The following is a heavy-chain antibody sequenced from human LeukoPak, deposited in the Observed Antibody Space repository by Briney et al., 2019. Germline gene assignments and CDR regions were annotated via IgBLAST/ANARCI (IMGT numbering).Heavy chain of an antibody. Sequence: PSETLSLTCTVSGGSINSGGYYWSWIRQHPGKGLEWIGYIYYSGSTYYNPSLKSRVTISVDTSKNQFSLKLSSVTAADTAVYYCARVLTYYDFWSGYSPSYYYYMDVWGKGTTVTVSS. CDR1: GGSINSGGYY. CDR2: IYYSGST. V-gene: IGHV4-31*03. J-gene: IGHJ6*03. CDR3: ARVLTYYDFWSGYSPSYYYYMDV. D-gene: IGHD3-3*01.